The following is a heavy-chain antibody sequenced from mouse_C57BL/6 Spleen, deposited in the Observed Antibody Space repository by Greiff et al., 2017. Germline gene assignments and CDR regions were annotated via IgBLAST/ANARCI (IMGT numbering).Heavy chain of an antibody. Sequence: VKLQESGPELVKPGASVKISCKASGYAFSSSWMNWVKQRPGKGLEWIGRIYPGDGDTNYNGKFKGKATLTADKSSSTAYMQLSSLTSEDSAVYFCARHGSSYEGFAYWGQGTLVTVSA. D-gene: IGHD1-1*01. CDR3: ARHGSSYEGFAY. CDR2: IYPGDGDT. CDR1: GYAFSSSW. J-gene: IGHJ3*01. V-gene: IGHV1-82*01.